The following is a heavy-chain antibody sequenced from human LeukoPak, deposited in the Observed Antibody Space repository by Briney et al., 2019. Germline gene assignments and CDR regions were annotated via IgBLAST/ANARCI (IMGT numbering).Heavy chain of an antibody. CDR3: ARDRSVDTAMAYYFDY. CDR2: VSYGGTNK. Sequence: GRSLRLSCAASGFTFSNYGMHWVRQAPGKGLEWVAVVSYGGTNKYYADSVKGRFTISRDNSKNTLYLQMNSLRAEDTAVYYCARDRSVDTAMAYYFDYWGQGTLVTVSS. CDR1: GFTFSNYG. D-gene: IGHD5-18*01. V-gene: IGHV3-30*03. J-gene: IGHJ4*02.